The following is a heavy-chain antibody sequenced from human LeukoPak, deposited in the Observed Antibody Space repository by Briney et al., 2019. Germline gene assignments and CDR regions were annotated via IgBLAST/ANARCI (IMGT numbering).Heavy chain of an antibody. CDR1: GYTFTGYY. CDR2: INPNSGGT. J-gene: IGHJ6*02. Sequence: ASVKVSCKASGYTFTGYYMHWVRQAPGQGLEWMGRINPNSGGTNYAQKFQGWVTMTRDTSISTAYMELSRLRSDDTAVYYCARAGVSSGYYYYYGMDVWGQGTTVTVSS. V-gene: IGHV1-2*04. D-gene: IGHD3-22*01. CDR3: ARAGVSSGYYYYYGMDV.